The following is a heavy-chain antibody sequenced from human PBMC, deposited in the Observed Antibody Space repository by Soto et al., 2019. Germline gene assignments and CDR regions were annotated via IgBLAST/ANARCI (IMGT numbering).Heavy chain of an antibody. CDR3: ARDHHLDDSSGFIGY. D-gene: IGHD3-22*01. J-gene: IGHJ4*02. CDR1: GYTFTSYY. V-gene: IGHV1-46*01. Sequence: QVQLVQSGAEVKKPGASVKVSCKASGYTFTSYYMHWVRQAPGQGLEWMGIINPSGGSTSYAQKFKGRVTMTRDTSTSTVYMELSSLRSEDTAVYYCARDHHLDDSSGFIGYWGQGTLVTVSS. CDR2: INPSGGST.